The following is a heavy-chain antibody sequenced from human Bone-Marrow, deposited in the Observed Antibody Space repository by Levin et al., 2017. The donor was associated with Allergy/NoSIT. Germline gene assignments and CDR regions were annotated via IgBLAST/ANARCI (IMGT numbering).Heavy chain of an antibody. CDR3: TRHSYYYGPGTLFY. V-gene: IGHV4-59*08. D-gene: IGHD3-10*01. Sequence: NPSETLSLTCTVPGGSISSYYWSWIRQPPGKGLEWIGYISNSGGTNYNPSLKSRVTISADTSNSQFSLRLSSVTAADTAVYYCTRHSYYYGPGTLFYWGQGTLVTVSS. CDR1: GGSISSYY. CDR2: ISNSGGT. J-gene: IGHJ4*02.